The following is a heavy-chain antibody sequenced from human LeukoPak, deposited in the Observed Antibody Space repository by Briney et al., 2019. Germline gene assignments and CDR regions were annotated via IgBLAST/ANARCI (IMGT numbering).Heavy chain of an antibody. D-gene: IGHD6-13*01. CDR3: AKDSPKSSSWFPNWFDP. J-gene: IGHJ5*02. CDR2: ISSSGSTI. CDR1: GFTFSDYY. V-gene: IGHV3-11*01. Sequence: GGSPRLSCAASGFTFSDYYMSWIRQAPGKGLEWVSYISSSGSTIYYADSVKGRFTISRDNAKNSLYLQMNSLRAEDTAVYFCAKDSPKSSSWFPNWFDPWGQGTLVTVSS.